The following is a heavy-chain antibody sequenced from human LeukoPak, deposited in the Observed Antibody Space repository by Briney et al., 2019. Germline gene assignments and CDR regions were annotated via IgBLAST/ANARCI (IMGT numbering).Heavy chain of an antibody. Sequence: GRSLRLSCAASGFTFSSYGMHWVRQAPGKGLEWVAVIWYDGSNKYYADSVKGRFTISRDNAKNSLYLQMNSLRAEDTAVYYCARGGSGYGRAFDIWGQGTMVTVSS. J-gene: IGHJ3*02. D-gene: IGHD5-12*01. V-gene: IGHV3-33*01. CDR1: GFTFSSYG. CDR3: ARGGSGYGRAFDI. CDR2: IWYDGSNK.